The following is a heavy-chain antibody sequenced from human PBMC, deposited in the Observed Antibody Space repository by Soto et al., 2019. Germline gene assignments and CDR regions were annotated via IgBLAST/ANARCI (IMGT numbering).Heavy chain of an antibody. D-gene: IGHD3-3*02. Sequence: QFQLEQSGAEVKKPVSSVKVSCKASGGTFSNSAISWVRQAPGQGLEWMGGIMPIFRTPDYAQKFQGRVTITADESTSTAYMELSGLRSDDTAIYYCARDKDRTQLGGNYYYIFDVWGQGTTVTVSS. V-gene: IGHV1-69*12. CDR1: GGTFSNSA. J-gene: IGHJ6*02. CDR3: ARDKDRTQLGGNYYYIFDV. CDR2: IMPIFRTP.